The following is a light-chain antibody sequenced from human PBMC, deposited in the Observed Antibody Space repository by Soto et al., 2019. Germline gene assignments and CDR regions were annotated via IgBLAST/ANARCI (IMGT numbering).Light chain of an antibody. Sequence: EIVLTQSPGTLSLSPGERATLSCRASQSVSSSYLSWYQQKPGQAPRLLIYGASSRATGIPDRFSGSGSGTDFALTISSRETEDFAVYYCQQDGSSPTSTFGQGTKVEI. V-gene: IGKV3-20*01. CDR3: QQDGSSPTST. CDR1: QSVSSSY. J-gene: IGKJ1*01. CDR2: GAS.